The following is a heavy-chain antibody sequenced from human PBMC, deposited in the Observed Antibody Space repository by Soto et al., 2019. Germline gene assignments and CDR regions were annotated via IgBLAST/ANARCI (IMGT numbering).Heavy chain of an antibody. CDR1: GGSISSGGYS. D-gene: IGHD3-22*01. CDR2: IYQSGTT. Sequence: QLQLQESGSGLVKPSQTLSLTCTVSGGSISSGGYSWNWIRQPPGKGLEWIGNIYQSGTTDYNPSLKSRVTISVDSSKNQFSLQLSSVTAADTAVYYWARHNRSGYYFDYWGQGTLVTVSS. J-gene: IGHJ4*02. V-gene: IGHV4-30-2*01. CDR3: ARHNRSGYYFDY.